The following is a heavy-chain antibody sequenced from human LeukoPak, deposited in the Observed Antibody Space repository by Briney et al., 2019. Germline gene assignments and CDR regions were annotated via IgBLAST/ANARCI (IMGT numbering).Heavy chain of an antibody. CDR2: IYTSGST. Sequence: PSETLSLTCTVSGGSISSYYWSWIRQPAAKGLEWIGRIYTSGSTHYNPSLKSRVTMSVDTSKNQFSLKLSSVTAADTAVYYCARVGMGCSSTSCYSRFDPWGQGTLVTVSS. D-gene: IGHD2-2*02. CDR1: GGSISSYY. V-gene: IGHV4-4*07. J-gene: IGHJ5*02. CDR3: ARVGMGCSSTSCYSRFDP.